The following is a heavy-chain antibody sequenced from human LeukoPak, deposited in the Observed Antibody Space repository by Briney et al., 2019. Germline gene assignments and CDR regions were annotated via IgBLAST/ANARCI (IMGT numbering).Heavy chain of an antibody. Sequence: SRVTISVDTSKNQFSLKLTSVTAADTAVYYCARDTGFPTYYLDHWGQGALVTVSS. J-gene: IGHJ4*02. D-gene: IGHD3-10*01. CDR3: ARDTGFPTYYLDH. V-gene: IGHV4-59*01.